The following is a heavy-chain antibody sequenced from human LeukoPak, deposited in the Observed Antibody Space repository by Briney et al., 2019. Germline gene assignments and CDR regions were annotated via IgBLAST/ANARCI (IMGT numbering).Heavy chain of an antibody. V-gene: IGHV4-61*08. Sequence: SETLFLTCSVSGGSVSSAGYHWSWIRQAPGKGLEWIGHSGSPSYNPSLKSRVMISIDTSKNQFSLKVSTVTAADTAVYYCTTYYAGEGGRGHWGPGTLVTVSS. CDR3: TTYYAGEGGRGH. D-gene: IGHD2-21*01. CDR2: SGSP. J-gene: IGHJ4*02. CDR1: GGSVSSAGYH.